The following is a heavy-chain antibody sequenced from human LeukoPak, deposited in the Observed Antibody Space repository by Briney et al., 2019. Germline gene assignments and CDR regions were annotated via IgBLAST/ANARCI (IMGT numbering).Heavy chain of an antibody. CDR3: TRGAGWLIDY. D-gene: IGHD3-16*01. CDR1: DDSISDYY. J-gene: IGHJ4*02. Sequence: RTSETLSLTCTVSDDSISDYYRGWIRQPPGKGLERIGYFYNSGRSTYNPSLKSRVTISADTSKNHFSLKLNSVTTADTAVYYCTRGAGWLIDYWGQGILVTVSS. CDR2: FYNSGRS. V-gene: IGHV4-59*01.